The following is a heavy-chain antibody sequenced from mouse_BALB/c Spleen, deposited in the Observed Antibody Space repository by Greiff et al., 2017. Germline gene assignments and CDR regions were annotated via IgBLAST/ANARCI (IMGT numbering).Heavy chain of an antibody. CDR3: ARDGYDLYAMDY. V-gene: IGHV5-6-3*01. CDR2: INSNGGST. J-gene: IGHJ4*01. Sequence: EVQLVESGGGLVQPGGSLKLSCAASGFTFSSYGMSWVRQTPDKRLELVATINSNGGSTYYPDSVKGRFTISRDNAKNTLYLQMSSLKSEDTAMYYCARDGYDLYAMDYWGQGTSVTVSS. CDR1: GFTFSSYG. D-gene: IGHD2-3*01.